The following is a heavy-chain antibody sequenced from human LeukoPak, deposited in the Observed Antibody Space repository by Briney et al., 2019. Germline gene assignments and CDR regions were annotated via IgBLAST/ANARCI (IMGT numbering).Heavy chain of an antibody. J-gene: IGHJ3*02. Sequence: ASVKVSCKASGYTFTGYYMHWVRQAPGQGLEWMGWINPNRGGTNYAQKFQGRVTMTRDTSISTAYMELSRLRSDDTAVYYCARGGSFGYCSSTSCFTYHDAFDIWGQGTMVTVSS. CDR1: GYTFTGYY. CDR2: INPNRGGT. V-gene: IGHV1-2*02. CDR3: ARGGSFGYCSSTSCFTYHDAFDI. D-gene: IGHD2-2*02.